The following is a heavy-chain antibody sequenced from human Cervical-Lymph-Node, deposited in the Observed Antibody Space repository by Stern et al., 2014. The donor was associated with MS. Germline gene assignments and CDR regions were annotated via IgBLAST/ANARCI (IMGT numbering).Heavy chain of an antibody. D-gene: IGHD6-6*01. V-gene: IGHV2-70*04. J-gene: IGHJ6*02. Sequence: QITLKESGPALVKPTQTLTLTCTFSGFSLSTTGMRVSWIRQPPGKALEWLARIDWDDDRFYSTSLKTRLTVSKDTSKNQVVLTMTNMDPVDTATYYCAQTSSPKFTMDVWGQGTTVTVSS. CDR3: AQTSSPKFTMDV. CDR2: IDWDDDR. CDR1: GFSLSTTGMR.